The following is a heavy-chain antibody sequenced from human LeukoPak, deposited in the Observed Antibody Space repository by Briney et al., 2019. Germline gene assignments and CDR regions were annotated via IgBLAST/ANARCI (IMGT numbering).Heavy chain of an antibody. D-gene: IGHD6-19*01. CDR2: ISYSGST. CDR3: ARAKKTSGWSLGY. CDR1: GGSISSGNYC. Sequence: PSQTLSLTCTVSGGSISSGNYCWSWIRQHPGKGLEWIGCISYSGSTYNSPSLKSRVTISVDTSKNQFSLKLSSVTAADTAVYHCARAKKTSGWSLGYWGQGTLVTVSS. J-gene: IGHJ4*02. V-gene: IGHV4-31*03.